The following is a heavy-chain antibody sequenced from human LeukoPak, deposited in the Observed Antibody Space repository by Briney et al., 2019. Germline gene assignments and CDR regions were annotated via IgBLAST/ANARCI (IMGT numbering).Heavy chain of an antibody. CDR3: VGGGGSGRGNGFVP. J-gene: IGHJ5*02. D-gene: IGHD3-10*01. Sequence: PSETLALTRAVAGGSISPYYGSWIREPRGRGLEWVGYVYYSGSANYSTYLKGRVNISVETSKGQFSLRLKSVTAADTAVYYCVGGGGSGRGNGFVPWGQGRLVIVSS. V-gene: IGHV4-59*01. CDR2: VYYSGSA. CDR1: GGSISPYY.